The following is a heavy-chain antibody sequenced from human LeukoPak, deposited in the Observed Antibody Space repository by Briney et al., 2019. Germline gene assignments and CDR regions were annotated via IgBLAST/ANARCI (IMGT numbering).Heavy chain of an antibody. CDR1: GFTFSDHY. D-gene: IGHD5-12*01. CDR3: ASHSGDDPWDY. CDR2: ISYDGKNK. Sequence: GGSLRLSCAASGFTFSDHYMDWVRQAPGKGLEWVAVISYDGKNKYYADSVKGRFTISRDDSKNTLYLQMNSLRTEDTAVYYCASHSGDDPWDYWGQGTLVTVSS. J-gene: IGHJ4*02. V-gene: IGHV3-30*03.